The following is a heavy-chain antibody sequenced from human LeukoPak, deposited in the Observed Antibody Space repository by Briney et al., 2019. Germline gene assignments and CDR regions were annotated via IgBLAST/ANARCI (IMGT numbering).Heavy chain of an antibody. J-gene: IGHJ4*02. CDR2: INSDGSST. CDR1: GFTFSSYW. V-gene: IGHV3-74*01. D-gene: IGHD3-22*01. Sequence: PGGSLRLSCAASGFTFSSYWMHWVRQAPGKGLVWVSRINSDGSSTSYADSVKGRFTISRDNSKNTLYLQMNSLRAEDTAVYYCAKDLGYLVRAYDSSGGYDYWGQGTLVTVSS. CDR3: AKDLGYLVRAYDSSGGYDY.